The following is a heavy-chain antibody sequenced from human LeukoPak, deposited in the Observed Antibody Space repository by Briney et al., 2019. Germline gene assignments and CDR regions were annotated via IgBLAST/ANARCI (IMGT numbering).Heavy chain of an antibody. CDR2: IQYDGGL. V-gene: IGHV3-30*02. J-gene: IGHJ4*02. D-gene: IGHD2-15*01. CDR1: GFTFSSYW. Sequence: GGSLRLSCAASGFTFSSYWMSWVRQAPGKGLEWVAFIQYDGGLFYADSVRGRFTISRDNSKNTIYLQMNSLRAEDTAMYYCAKDCVGCGFDYWGQGSLVTVSS. CDR3: AKDCVGCGFDY.